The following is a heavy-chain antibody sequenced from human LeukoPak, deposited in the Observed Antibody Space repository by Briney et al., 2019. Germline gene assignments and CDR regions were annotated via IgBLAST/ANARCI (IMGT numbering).Heavy chain of an antibody. CDR3: AKGGLTVTRYYFDY. Sequence: SGGSLRLSCAASGFTFSSYAMSWVRQAPGKGLEWVSALSGSGGSTYYADSVKGRFTISRDNSKNTLYLQMNSLRAEDTAVYYCAKGGLTVTRYYFDYWGQGTLVTVSS. D-gene: IGHD4-17*01. CDR1: GFTFSSYA. V-gene: IGHV3-23*01. J-gene: IGHJ4*02. CDR2: LSGSGGST.